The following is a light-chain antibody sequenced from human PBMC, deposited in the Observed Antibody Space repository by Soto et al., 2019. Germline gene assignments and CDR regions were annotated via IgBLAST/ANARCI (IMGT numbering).Light chain of an antibody. J-gene: IGKJ4*01. Sequence: DIVMTQSPLSLPVTPGEPASISCRSSQSLMHSNGYNYLDWYLQKPGQSPQLLIYLGSSRASGVPDRFSGSGSGTDFTLKISRVEAEDVGVYYCMQALQRGFTFGGGTKVDIK. V-gene: IGKV2-28*01. CDR3: MQALQRGFT. CDR2: LGS. CDR1: QSLMHSNGYNY.